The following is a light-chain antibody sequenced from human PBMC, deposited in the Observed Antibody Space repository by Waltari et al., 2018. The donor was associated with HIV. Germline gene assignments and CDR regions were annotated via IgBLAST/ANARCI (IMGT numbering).Light chain of an antibody. CDR2: EGS. CDR3: CSYAVNSTYV. Sequence: QSALTQPASVSGSPGQSLTLSCTGTGSAVGSYNLVSRYQHHPGKAPQLMIYEGSKRPSGVSNRFSGSKSGNTASLTISGLQAEDEADYYCCSYAVNSTYVFGTGTKVTVL. CDR1: GSAVGSYNL. V-gene: IGLV2-23*01. J-gene: IGLJ1*01.